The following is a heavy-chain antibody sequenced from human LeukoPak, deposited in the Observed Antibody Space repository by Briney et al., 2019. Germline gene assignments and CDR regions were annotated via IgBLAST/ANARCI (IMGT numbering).Heavy chain of an antibody. Sequence: GGSLRLSCAASGSTFSTYWMSWVRQAPGKGLEWVANIKQDGSEKYYLDSVKGRFTISRDNGNNSMYLQMNSLRVEDAAVYYCARWAGGHYDYWGQGTLVTVSS. CDR2: IKQDGSEK. J-gene: IGHJ4*02. V-gene: IGHV3-7*01. CDR3: ARWAGGHYDY. CDR1: GSTFSTYW. D-gene: IGHD1-26*01.